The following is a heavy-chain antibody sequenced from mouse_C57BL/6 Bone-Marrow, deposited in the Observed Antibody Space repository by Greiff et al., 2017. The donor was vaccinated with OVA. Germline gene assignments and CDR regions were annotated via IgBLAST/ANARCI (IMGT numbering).Heavy chain of an antibody. J-gene: IGHJ4*01. Sequence: QVQLKESGPGLVAPSQSLSITCTVSGFSLTSYAISWVRQPPGKGLEWLGVIWTGGGTNYNSALKSRLSISKDNYTSQVFLKMNRLQTDDTARYYCARKAVRGSSPDDYAMDYWGQGTSVTVSS. V-gene: IGHV2-9-1*01. D-gene: IGHD1-1*01. CDR1: GFSLTSYA. CDR3: ARKAVRGSSPDDYAMDY. CDR2: IWTGGGT.